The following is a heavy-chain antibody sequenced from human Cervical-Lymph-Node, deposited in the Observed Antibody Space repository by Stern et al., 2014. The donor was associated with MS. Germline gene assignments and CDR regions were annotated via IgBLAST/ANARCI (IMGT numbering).Heavy chain of an antibody. CDR3: TTLYCSGGSCYYYYGMDV. J-gene: IGHJ6*02. V-gene: IGHV3-15*01. CDR2: IKSKTDGGTT. D-gene: IGHD2-15*01. Sequence: MQLVQSGGGLVKPGGSLRLSCAASGFTFSNAWMSWVRQAPGKGLEWVGRIKSKTDGGTTDYAAPVKGRFTISRDDSKNTLYLQMNSLKTEDTAVYYCTTLYCSGGSCYYYYGMDVWGQGTTVTVSS. CDR1: GFTFSNAW.